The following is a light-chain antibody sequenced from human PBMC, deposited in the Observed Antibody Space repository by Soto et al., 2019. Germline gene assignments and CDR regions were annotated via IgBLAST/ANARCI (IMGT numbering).Light chain of an antibody. J-gene: IGKJ1*01. CDR2: GAS. V-gene: IGKV3-15*01. CDR3: QQYNNWPRT. CDR1: QSVSSN. Sequence: EIVMTQSPGTLSVSPGERATLSCRASQSVSSNLAWYQQKPGQAPRLLIYGASTRATGIPARFSGSRSGTEFTLTISRLQPEDFAVYYCQQYNNWPRTFGQGTKVEIK.